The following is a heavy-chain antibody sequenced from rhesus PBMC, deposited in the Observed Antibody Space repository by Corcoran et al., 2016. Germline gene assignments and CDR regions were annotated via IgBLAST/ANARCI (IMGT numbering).Heavy chain of an antibody. CDR1: GYYISSNY. Sequence: QVQLQESGPGLVKPSETLSLTCAVSGYYISSNYWSWIRQPPGKGLEWICYIYGSSGSTHYNPYRKSRVTISTDTSKNQFSLKLSAVTAADTAVYYCAREKRTAGTDFFYWGQGVLVTVSS. CDR3: AREKRTAGTDFFY. CDR2: IYGSSGST. D-gene: IGHD1-1*01. J-gene: IGHJ4*01. V-gene: IGHV4-147*01.